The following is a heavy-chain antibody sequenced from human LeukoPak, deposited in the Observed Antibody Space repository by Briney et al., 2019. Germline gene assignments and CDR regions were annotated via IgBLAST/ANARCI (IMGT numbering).Heavy chain of an antibody. CDR1: GYTFTGYH. Sequence: GASVKVSCKASGYTFTGYHIHWVRQAPGQGLEWMGRINPYSGDTNFAQKFQGRVTMTRDTSITTAYMDLSSLTPDDTAVYFCARDQGSLTRSWYTGYWGQGIQVTVSS. CDR2: INPYSGDT. J-gene: IGHJ4*02. D-gene: IGHD6-13*01. CDR3: ARDQGSLTRSWYTGY. V-gene: IGHV1-2*06.